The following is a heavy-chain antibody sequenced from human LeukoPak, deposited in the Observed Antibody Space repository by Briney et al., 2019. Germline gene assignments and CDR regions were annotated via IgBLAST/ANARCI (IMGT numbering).Heavy chain of an antibody. CDR2: IIPIFGTA. V-gene: IGHV1-69*05. D-gene: IGHD1-7*01. CDR1: GGTFSSYA. J-gene: IGHJ5*02. CDR3: ARDNYAGANWFDP. Sequence: SVKVSCKASGGTFSSYAIIWVRQTPGQGLEWMGGIIPIFGTANYAQKFQGRVTITTDESTSTAYMELSSLRSEDTAVYYCARDNYAGANWFDPWGQGTLVTVSS.